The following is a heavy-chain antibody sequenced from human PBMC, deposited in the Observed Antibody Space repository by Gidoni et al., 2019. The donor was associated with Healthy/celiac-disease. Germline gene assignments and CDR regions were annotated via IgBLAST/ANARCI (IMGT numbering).Heavy chain of an antibody. CDR1: GYTFTSYA. Sequence: QVQLVQSGAEVKKPGASVKVSCKASGYTFTSYAMHWVRQAPGKRLEWMGWIIAGNGNTKYSQQFQGRVTITRDTAARTAYMELSRLRSEDTAVYYCARDPYGDYGAYFDYWGQGTLVTVSP. D-gene: IGHD4-17*01. J-gene: IGHJ4*02. CDR3: ARDPYGDYGAYFDY. CDR2: IIAGNGNT. V-gene: IGHV1-3*01.